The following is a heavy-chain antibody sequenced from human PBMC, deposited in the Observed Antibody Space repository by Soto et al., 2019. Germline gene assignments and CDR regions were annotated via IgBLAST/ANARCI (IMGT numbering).Heavy chain of an antibody. CDR3: ATEQHINMVRGGDPYYYGMDV. V-gene: IGHV1-24*01. Sequence: RASVKVSCKVSGYTLTELSMHWVRQAPGKGLEWMGGFDPEDGETIYAQKFQGRVTMTEDTSTDTAYMELSSLRSEDTAVYYCATEQHINMVRGGDPYYYGMDVWGQGTTVTASS. CDR1: GYTLTELS. J-gene: IGHJ6*02. CDR2: FDPEDGET. D-gene: IGHD3-10*01.